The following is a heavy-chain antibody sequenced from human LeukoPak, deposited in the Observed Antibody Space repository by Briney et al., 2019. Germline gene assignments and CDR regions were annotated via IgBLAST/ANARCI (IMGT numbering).Heavy chain of an antibody. CDR1: GFSFTNYA. V-gene: IGHV3-30*03. J-gene: IGHJ1*01. CDR3: ARRPVAAGYFQH. CDR2: ISYDESKI. Sequence: GGSLRLSCTGSGFSFTNYAVHWVRQAPGEGLEWVAVISYDESKIYYADSVKGRFTISRDLSTNTLYLQMNSLTTEDTAMYFCARRPVAAGYFQHWGQGTLVTVSS. D-gene: IGHD6-25*01.